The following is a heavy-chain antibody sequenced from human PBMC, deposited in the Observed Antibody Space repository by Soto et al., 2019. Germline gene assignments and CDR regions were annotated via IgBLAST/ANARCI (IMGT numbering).Heavy chain of an antibody. D-gene: IGHD4-17*01. J-gene: IGHJ6*03. Sequence: GGSLRLSCAASGFSFSGSAMHWVRQASGKGLEWVGRIRSEADSYATAYAASVGGRFSISRDDSKNTAYLQMKSLNTEDTAVYYCARLRSSSGDPGNPYYMDVWGKGTTVTVSS. CDR1: GFSFSGSA. CDR3: ARLRSSSGDPGNPYYMDV. V-gene: IGHV3-73*01. CDR2: IRSEADSYAT.